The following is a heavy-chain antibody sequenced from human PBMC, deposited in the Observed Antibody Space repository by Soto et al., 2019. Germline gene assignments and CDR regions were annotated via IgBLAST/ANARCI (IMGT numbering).Heavy chain of an antibody. D-gene: IGHD4-17*01. CDR2: IYHSGST. CDR1: GYSISSGYY. V-gene: IGHV4-38-2*01. J-gene: IGHJ4*02. CDR3: ARARYYGDYPYYFDY. Sequence: SETLSLTCAVSGYSISSGYYWGWIRQPPGKGLEWIGSIYHSGSTYYNPSLKSRVTISVDTSKNQFSLKLSSVTAADTAVYYCARARYYGDYPYYFDYWGQGTLVTVS.